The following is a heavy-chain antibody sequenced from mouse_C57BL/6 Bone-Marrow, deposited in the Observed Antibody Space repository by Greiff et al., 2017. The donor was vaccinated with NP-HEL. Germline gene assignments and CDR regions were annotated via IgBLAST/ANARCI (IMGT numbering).Heavy chain of an antibody. D-gene: IGHD2-4*01. Sequence: VQLKESGPGLVKPSQSLSLTCSVTGYSITSGYYWNWIRQFPGNKLEWMGYISYDGSNNYNPSLKNRISITRDTSKNQFFLKLNSVTTEDTATYYCAKRALYDYDEGPFDYWGQGTTLTVSS. CDR3: AKRALYDYDEGPFDY. J-gene: IGHJ2*01. V-gene: IGHV3-6*01. CDR2: ISYDGSN. CDR1: GYSITSGYY.